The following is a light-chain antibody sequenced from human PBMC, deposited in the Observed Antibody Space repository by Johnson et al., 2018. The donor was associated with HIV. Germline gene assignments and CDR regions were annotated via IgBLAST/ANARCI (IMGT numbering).Light chain of an antibody. CDR3: ETWGTGLSAGGV. CDR2: ENN. CDR1: SSNIGNNY. J-gene: IGLJ1*01. Sequence: QLVLTQPPSVSAAPGQKVTISCSGSSSNIGNNYVSWYQQLPGTAPKLLIYENNKRPSGIPDRFSGSKSGTSATLGITGLQTGDEADYYCETWGTGLSAGGVFGTGTKVTVL. V-gene: IGLV1-51*02.